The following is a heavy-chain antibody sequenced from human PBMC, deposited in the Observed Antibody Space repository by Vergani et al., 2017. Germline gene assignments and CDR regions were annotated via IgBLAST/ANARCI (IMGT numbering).Heavy chain of an antibody. V-gene: IGHV7-4-1*02. CDR1: GYSFSRQT. Sequence: QVQLVQSGSESKKPGASVRVSCKASGYSFSRQTLIWVRQAPGQGLEWMGWINTKTGNPTYAQAFTGRFVFSVDTSVSTAYLEINSLKSGDTAVYYCARELKAVLPGSMRWDFSYYFAMDVWGQGTTVTVSS. D-gene: IGHD5-24*01. J-gene: IGHJ6*02. CDR2: INTKTGNP. CDR3: ARELKAVLPGSMRWDFSYYFAMDV.